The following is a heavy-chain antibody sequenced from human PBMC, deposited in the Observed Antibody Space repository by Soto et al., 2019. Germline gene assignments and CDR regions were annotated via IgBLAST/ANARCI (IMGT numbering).Heavy chain of an antibody. CDR1: GFSLSTSGVG. V-gene: IGHV2-5*02. Sequence: QITLKESGPTLVKPTQTLTLTCTFSGFSLSTSGVGVGWIRQPPGKALEWLALIYWDDDKRYSPSLKSRLTITXXTXHXLVLLTMTNLDPVDTATYYCAHSPLEVVVIGGGFDYWGQGTLVTVSS. J-gene: IGHJ4*02. CDR3: AHSPLEVVVIGGGFDY. D-gene: IGHD3-22*01. CDR2: IYWDDDK.